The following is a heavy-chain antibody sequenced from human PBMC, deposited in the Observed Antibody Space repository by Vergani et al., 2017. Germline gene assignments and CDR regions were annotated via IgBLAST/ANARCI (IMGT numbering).Heavy chain of an antibody. CDR3: AKETFYYYDSSGYYVDY. CDR2: ISGGSSTI. V-gene: IGHV3-48*04. CDR1: GFTFSSYI. D-gene: IGHD3-22*01. J-gene: IGHJ4*02. Sequence: EVQLVESGGGLVQPGGSLRLSCAASGFTFSSYIMNWVRQAPGKGLEWVSYISGGSSTIYYADSVKGRFTISRDNAKNSLYLQMNSLRAEDTAVYYCAKETFYYYDSSGYYVDYWGQGTLVTVSS.